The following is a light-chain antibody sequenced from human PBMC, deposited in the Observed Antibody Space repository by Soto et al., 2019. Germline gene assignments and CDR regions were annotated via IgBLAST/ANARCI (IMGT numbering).Light chain of an antibody. CDR2: AAS. Sequence: AIRMTQSPSSFSASTGDRVTITCRASPSIGTYLAWYQQIPGRAPKLLIFAASTLQRGVPSRFSGSGSGTDFTLTISCLQSEDFATYYCQQYYIYPPTFGGGTKVEIK. V-gene: IGKV1-8*01. CDR1: PSIGTY. J-gene: IGKJ4*01. CDR3: QQYYIYPPT.